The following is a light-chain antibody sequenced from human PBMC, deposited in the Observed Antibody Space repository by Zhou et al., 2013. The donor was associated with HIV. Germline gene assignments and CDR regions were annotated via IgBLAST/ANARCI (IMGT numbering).Light chain of an antibody. CDR3: QKYTSPLT. V-gene: IGKV1-27*01. Sequence: DIQMTQSPSSLSASVGDRVTITCRASQGISNYLAWYQQKPGKAPKLLIYGASTLQSGVPSRFSGSGSGTDFTLTISSLQPEDVATYYCQKYTSPLTFGPGTKVGYQT. CDR2: GAS. J-gene: IGKJ3*01. CDR1: QGISNY.